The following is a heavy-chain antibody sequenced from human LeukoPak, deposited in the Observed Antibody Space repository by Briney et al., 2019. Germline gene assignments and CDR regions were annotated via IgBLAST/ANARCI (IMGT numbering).Heavy chain of an antibody. J-gene: IGHJ4*02. CDR1: GGSITSGTYY. CDR2: IYVSGST. V-gene: IGHV4-61*10. CDR3: ARDTGPRGEYFDY. D-gene: IGHD3-16*01. Sequence: SETLPLTCSVSGGSITSGTYYWSWIRQTAGKGLEWIGRIYVSGSTNYNPSLKSRVTISVDTSKNQFSLKLSSVTAADTAVYYCARDTGPRGEYFDYWGQGTLVTVSS.